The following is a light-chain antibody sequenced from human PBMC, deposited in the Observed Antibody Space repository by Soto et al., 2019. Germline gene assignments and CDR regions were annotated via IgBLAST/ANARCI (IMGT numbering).Light chain of an antibody. CDR3: QQTFTTPHT. J-gene: IGKJ2*01. CDR1: QSISSS. Sequence: DIQMTQSPSSLSASVGDSVTITCRASQSISSSLNWYQQKPGKAPRLLIYAASTLQSGVPSGFSGSGSGTYFALTISSLQPENFATYYCQQTFTTPHTFGQGTKLEIK. V-gene: IGKV1-39*01. CDR2: AAS.